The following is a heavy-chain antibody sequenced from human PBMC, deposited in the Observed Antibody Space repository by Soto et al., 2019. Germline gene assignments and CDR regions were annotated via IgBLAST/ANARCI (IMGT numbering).Heavy chain of an antibody. CDR1: GGSFSGYY. Sequence: QVQLQQWGAGLLKPSETLSLTCAVYGGSFSGYYWSWIRQPPGKGLEWIGEINHGGGTNYNPSLKRRVTISVDKSKKQFSLKLSSVTAADTAVYYCASRGVTIFGVVSGGFDPWGQGTLVTVSS. J-gene: IGHJ5*02. CDR3: ASRGVTIFGVVSGGFDP. D-gene: IGHD3-3*01. V-gene: IGHV4-34*01. CDR2: INHGGGT.